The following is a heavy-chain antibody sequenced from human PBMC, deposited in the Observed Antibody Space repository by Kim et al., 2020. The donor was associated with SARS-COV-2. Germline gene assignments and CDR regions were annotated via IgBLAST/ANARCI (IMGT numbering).Heavy chain of an antibody. CDR1: GFTFSRHW. D-gene: IGHD3-10*01. V-gene: IGHV3-7*03. J-gene: IGHJ3*02. CDR2: IKQDGSEK. Sequence: GGSLRLSCAASGFTFSRHWMSWVRQAPGKGLEWVANIKQDGSEKYYVDSVKGRFTISRDNAKNSLYLQMNSLRAEDTAVYYCARDQVGLSDAFVIWGQGTMVTVSS. CDR3: ARDQVGLSDAFVI.